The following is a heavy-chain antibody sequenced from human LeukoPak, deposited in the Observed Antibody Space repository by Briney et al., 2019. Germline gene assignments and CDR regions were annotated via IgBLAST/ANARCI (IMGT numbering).Heavy chain of an antibody. CDR1: GYTFTGYY. J-gene: IGHJ6*02. V-gene: IGHV1-8*02. D-gene: IGHD3-10*01. CDR2: MNPNSGNT. Sequence: GASVKVSCKASGYTFTGYYMHWVRQATGQGLEWMGWMNPNSGNTGYAQKFQGRVTMTRNTSISTACMELSSLRSEDTAVYYCARAMVRGDYYYYYGMDVWGQGTTVTVSS. CDR3: ARAMVRGDYYYYYGMDV.